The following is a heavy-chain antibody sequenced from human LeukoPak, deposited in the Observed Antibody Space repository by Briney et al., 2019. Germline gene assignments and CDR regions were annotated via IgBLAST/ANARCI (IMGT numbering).Heavy chain of an antibody. CDR2: IGAYNGNT. V-gene: IGHV1-18*01. D-gene: IGHD1-1*01. CDR3: ARVRTGTTVWGLYYYYYGMDV. Sequence: GASVKVSCKASGYTFTSYGISWVRQAPGQGLEWMGWIGAYNGNTNYAQKLQGRVTMTTDTSTSTAYMELRSLRSDDTAMYYCARVRTGTTVWGLYYYYYGMDVWGQGTTVTVSS. J-gene: IGHJ6*02. CDR1: GYTFTSYG.